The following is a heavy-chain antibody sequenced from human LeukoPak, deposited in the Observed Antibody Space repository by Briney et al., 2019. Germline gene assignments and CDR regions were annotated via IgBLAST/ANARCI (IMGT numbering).Heavy chain of an antibody. V-gene: IGHV4-59*01. CDR1: GDSISYNY. J-gene: IGHJ5*02. CDR2: INYSGDT. D-gene: IGHD3-3*01. Sequence: SETLSLTCTVSGDSISYNYWSWIRQPPGKGLEWIGYINYSGDTYYNPSLKSRVTISADRSKNQFSLTLSSVTAAGTAVYYCARAKGHYYDFSSGTHRFDAWGQGTLVIVSS. CDR3: ARAKGHYYDFSSGTHRFDA.